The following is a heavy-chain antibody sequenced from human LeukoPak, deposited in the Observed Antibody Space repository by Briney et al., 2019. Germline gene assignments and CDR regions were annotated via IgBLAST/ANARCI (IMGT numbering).Heavy chain of an antibody. CDR2: IYHSGSS. CDR3: ARDSGYSSSFQFDP. D-gene: IGHD6-6*01. CDR1: GDSITSYY. J-gene: IGHJ5*02. Sequence: SETLSLTCTVSGDSITSYYWNWIRQTPGKGLEWIGYIYHSGSSNYNPSLKSRVTLSIDTSRNQFSLKLTSVTAADTAVYYCARDSGYSSSFQFDPWGQGTLVTVSS. V-gene: IGHV4-59*01.